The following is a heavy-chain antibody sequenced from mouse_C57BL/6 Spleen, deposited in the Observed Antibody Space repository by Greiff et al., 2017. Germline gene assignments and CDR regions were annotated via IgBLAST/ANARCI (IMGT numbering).Heavy chain of an antibody. CDR1: GFTFTDYY. V-gene: IGHV7-3*01. J-gene: IGHJ3*01. Sequence: EVQVVESGGGLVQPGGSLSLSCAASGFTFTDYYMSWVRQPPGKALEWLGFIRNKANGYTTEYSASVKGRFTISRDNSQSILYLQMNALRAEDSATYYCARGGTPWFAYWGQGTLVTVSA. CDR3: ARGGTPWFAY. CDR2: IRNKANGYTT.